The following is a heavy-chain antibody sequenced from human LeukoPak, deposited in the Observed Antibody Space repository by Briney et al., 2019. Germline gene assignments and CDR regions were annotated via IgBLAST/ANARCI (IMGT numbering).Heavy chain of an antibody. V-gene: IGHV1-2*02. J-gene: IGHJ4*02. CDR1: GYTFTGYY. CDR3: ASANDYVWGSYRR. CDR2: TNPNSGGT. D-gene: IGHD3-16*02. Sequence: ASVKVSCKASGYTFTGYYMHWVRQAPGQGLEWMGWTNPNSGGTNYAQKFQGRVTMTRDTSISTAYMELSRLRSDDTAVYYCASANDYVWGSYRRWGQGTLVTVSS.